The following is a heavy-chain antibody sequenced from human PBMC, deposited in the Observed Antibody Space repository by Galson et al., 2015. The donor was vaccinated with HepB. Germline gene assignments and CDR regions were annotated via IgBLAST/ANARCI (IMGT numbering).Heavy chain of an antibody. D-gene: IGHD4-23*01. CDR1: GFTFSSHW. V-gene: IGHV3-74*03. J-gene: IGHJ5*02. CDR3: ARGVGGPDP. Sequence: SLRLSCAASGFTFSSHWMHWVRQVPGKGLVWVSYISDDGSRIMYADSVKGRFTISRDNAENTLYLQMNSLRAEDTAVYYCARGVGGPDPWGQGSLVTVSS. CDR2: ISDDGSRI.